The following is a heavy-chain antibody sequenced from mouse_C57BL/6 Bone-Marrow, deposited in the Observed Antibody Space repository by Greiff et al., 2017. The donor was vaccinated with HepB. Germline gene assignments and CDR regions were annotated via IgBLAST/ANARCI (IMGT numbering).Heavy chain of an antibody. CDR2: IYPGSGST. CDR3: ARMSYWYFDV. V-gene: IGHV1-55*01. Sequence: QVQLQQPGAELVKPGASVKMSCKASGYTFTSYWITWVKQRPGQGLEWIGDIYPGSGSTNYYEKFKSKATLTVDTSSSTAYMQLSSLTSEDSAVYYCARMSYWYFDVWGTGTTVTVSS. CDR1: GYTFTSYW. J-gene: IGHJ1*03.